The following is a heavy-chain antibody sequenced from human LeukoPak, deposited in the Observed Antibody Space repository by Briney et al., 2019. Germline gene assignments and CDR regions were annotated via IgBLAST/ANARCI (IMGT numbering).Heavy chain of an antibody. CDR1: AFTFSRHW. J-gene: IGHJ4*02. Sequence: GGSLRLSCAASAFTFSRHWMTWVREAPGKGLEWVANINQDGSEIHYVGSVKGRFTISRDNAKNSLYLEMNSLSAEDPAVYYCARLPGSDSYFDFWGQGTLVTVSS. CDR2: INQDGSEI. V-gene: IGHV3-7*03. D-gene: IGHD5-12*01. CDR3: ARLPGSDSYFDF.